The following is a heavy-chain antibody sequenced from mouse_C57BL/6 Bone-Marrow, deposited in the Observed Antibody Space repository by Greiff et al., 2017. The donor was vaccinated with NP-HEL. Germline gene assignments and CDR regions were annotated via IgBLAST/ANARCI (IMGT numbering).Heavy chain of an antibody. CDR1: GYSITSGYY. V-gene: IGHV3-6*01. Sequence: EVHLVESGPGLVKPSQSLSLTCSVTGYSITSGYYWNWIRQFPGNKLEWMGYISYDGSNNYNPSLKNRISITRDTSKNQFFLKLNSVTTEDTATYYCARVYYYGSSYDDYWGQGTTLTVSS. D-gene: IGHD1-1*01. J-gene: IGHJ2*01. CDR2: ISYDGSN. CDR3: ARVYYYGSSYDDY.